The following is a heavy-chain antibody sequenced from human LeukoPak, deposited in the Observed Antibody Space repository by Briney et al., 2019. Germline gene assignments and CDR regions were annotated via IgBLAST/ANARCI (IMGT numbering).Heavy chain of an antibody. CDR2: MNPNSGNT. CDR1: GYTFTSYD. CDR3: ARRYYDSSGYPHYGFDP. D-gene: IGHD3-22*01. Sequence: ASVKVSCKASGYTFTSYDTNWVRQATGQGLEWMGWMNPNSGNTGYAQKFQGRVTMTRNTSISTAYMELSSLRSEDTAVYYCARRYYDSSGYPHYGFDPWGQGTLVTVSS. J-gene: IGHJ5*02. V-gene: IGHV1-8*01.